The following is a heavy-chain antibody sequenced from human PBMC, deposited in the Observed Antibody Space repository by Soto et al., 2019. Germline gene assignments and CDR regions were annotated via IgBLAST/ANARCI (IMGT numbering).Heavy chain of an antibody. D-gene: IGHD3-16*01. J-gene: IGHJ5*02. CDR2: IIHVWGT. Sequence: PSKTLSLTCAVYDGFLSEPYWTWIRQPPGKGLEWIGEIIHVWGTNYNPSLKSRVTMSVDTSQNQFSLRLISVTAADTAMYFCVRIRYQLPSSVLWLDPWGQGSPVTVSS. CDR1: DGFLSEPY. V-gene: IGHV4-34*12. CDR3: VRIRYQLPSSVLWLDP.